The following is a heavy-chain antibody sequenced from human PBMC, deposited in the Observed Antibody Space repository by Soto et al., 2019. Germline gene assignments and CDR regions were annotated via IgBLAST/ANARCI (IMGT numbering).Heavy chain of an antibody. CDR1: GFTFSSYS. CDR2: ISSSSSTI. CDR3: ARDGGGYCSSTSCYAVSGGFALWGPPERVSWFDP. V-gene: IGHV3-48*01. D-gene: IGHD2-2*01. J-gene: IGHJ5*02. Sequence: EVQLVESGGGLVQPGGSLRLSCAASGFTFSSYSMNWVRQAPGKGLERVSYISSSSSTIYYADSVKGRFTISRDIAKNSMFLQVNSLRAEDRAVYCCARDGGGYCSSTSCYAVSGGFALWGPPERVSWFDPWGQGTLVTVSS.